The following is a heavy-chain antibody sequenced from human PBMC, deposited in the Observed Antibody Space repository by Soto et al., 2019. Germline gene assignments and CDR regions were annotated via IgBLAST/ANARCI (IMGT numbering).Heavy chain of an antibody. J-gene: IGHJ2*01. CDR2: IYWNDDK. CDR1: GFSLSTSGEG. V-gene: IGHV2-5*01. Sequence: QITLKESGPTLVKPTQTLTLPCTFSGFSLSTSGEGVGWIRQPPGKALEWLALIYWNDDKRYSPSLKSRLTINKHTTQKQVVLTNTNMDPVDTATHYRAHSYDYWSGRYFELWGRGTLVTVSS. CDR3: AHSYDYWSGRYFEL. D-gene: IGHD3-3*01.